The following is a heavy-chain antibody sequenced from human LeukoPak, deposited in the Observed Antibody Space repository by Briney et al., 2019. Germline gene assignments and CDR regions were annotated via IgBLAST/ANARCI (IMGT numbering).Heavy chain of an antibody. CDR3: ARVVTPRYCSSASCYWKGWFDP. V-gene: IGHV1-69*13. J-gene: IGHJ5*02. CDR2: IIASFGTA. D-gene: IGHD2-2*01. Sequence: SVKVSCKASGGTLSRYAISWVRQAPGQGLEWMGGIIASFGTANYAQKFQGRVTISADESSGTAYMELSSLRSEDTAVYYCARVVTPRYCSSASCYWKGWFDPWGQGTLVTVSS. CDR1: GGTLSRYA.